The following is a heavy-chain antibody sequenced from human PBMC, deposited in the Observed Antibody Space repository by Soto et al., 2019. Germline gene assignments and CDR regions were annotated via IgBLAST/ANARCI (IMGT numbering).Heavy chain of an antibody. D-gene: IGHD3-22*01. Sequence: ASETLSLSCTVSGDSISTFYWGWMRQSPGKELEWIGYVYYTGSTNYNPSLKSRVTISVDRSKNQFSLKLTSANAADTAVYYCARGRTVRNYADDSSDYFYFFDHWGQGTQVTVSS. CDR3: ARGRTVRNYADDSSDYFYFFDH. V-gene: IGHV4-59*01. J-gene: IGHJ4*02. CDR1: GDSISTFY. CDR2: VYYTGST.